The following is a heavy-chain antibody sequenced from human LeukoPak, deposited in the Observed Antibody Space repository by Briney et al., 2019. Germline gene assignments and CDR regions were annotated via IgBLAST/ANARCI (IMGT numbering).Heavy chain of an antibody. CDR1: GFTFSNYA. Sequence: PGGSLRLSCAASGFTFSNYAMNWVRQAPGKGLEWVSAISGSDDSTYYADSVKGRFPISRDNSKNTLYLQMNSLRAEDTAVYYCAKDRNRSPGSYYSDYWGQGTLVTVSS. V-gene: IGHV3-23*01. D-gene: IGHD3-10*01. CDR2: ISGSDDST. J-gene: IGHJ4*02. CDR3: AKDRNRSPGSYYSDY.